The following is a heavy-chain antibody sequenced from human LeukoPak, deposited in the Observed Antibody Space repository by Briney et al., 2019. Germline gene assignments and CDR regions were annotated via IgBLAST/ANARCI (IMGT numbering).Heavy chain of an antibody. V-gene: IGHV3-72*01. J-gene: IGHJ4*02. CDR3: ARNYYDGSAYYKDY. CDR1: GVTFTDHY. Sequence: GGSLRLSCVTSGVTFTDHYMDWVRLAPGKGLEWVGRTRNKARSYTTEYAASVKGRFTISRDNLKNSRDLQMNSLKTEDTAVYYFARNYYDGSAYYKDYWGQGTLVTVSS. CDR2: TRNKARSYTT. D-gene: IGHD3-22*01.